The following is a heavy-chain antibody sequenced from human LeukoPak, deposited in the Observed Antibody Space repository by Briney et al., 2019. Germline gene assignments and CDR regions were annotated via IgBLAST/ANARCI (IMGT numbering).Heavy chain of an antibody. J-gene: IGHJ5*02. V-gene: IGHV4-39*01. CDR3: ARQDYDKSYFDP. Sequence: PSETLSLTCTVSRGSISSGSYYWGWIRQPPGKGLEWIGSIYYSGSTYYNPSLKSRVTISVDTSKNQFSLRLRSVTAADTALYYCARQDYDKSYFDPWGREPWSPSPQ. D-gene: IGHD4-17*01. CDR2: IYYSGST. CDR1: RGSISSGSYY.